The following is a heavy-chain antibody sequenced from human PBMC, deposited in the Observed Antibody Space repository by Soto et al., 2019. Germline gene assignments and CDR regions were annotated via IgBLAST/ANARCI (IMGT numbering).Heavy chain of an antibody. J-gene: IGHJ6*01. Sequence: SETLSLTCTVSGGSISSYYWSWIRQPPGKGLEWIGYIYYSGSTNYNPSLKSRVTISVDTSKNQFSLKLSSVTAADTAVYYCARLMNYYDSGGWYGPSGMDVWGQGATVNVSS. D-gene: IGHD3-22*01. CDR2: IYYSGST. CDR3: ARLMNYYDSGGWYGPSGMDV. CDR1: GGSISSYY. V-gene: IGHV4-59*01.